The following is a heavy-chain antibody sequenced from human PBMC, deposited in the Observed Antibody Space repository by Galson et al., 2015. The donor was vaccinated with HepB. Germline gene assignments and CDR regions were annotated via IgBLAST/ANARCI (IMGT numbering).Heavy chain of an antibody. J-gene: IGHJ4*02. V-gene: IGHV3-30-3*01. Sequence: SLRLSCAASGFTFGSYAMHWVRQAPGKGLEWVAVISYDGSNKNYADSVNGRYTISRDNSKNTLYLQVNSLQADDTAVYYCARAGCKANGGYSNYWGQGTMVTVAS. CDR1: GFTFGSYA. CDR3: ARAGCKANGGYSNY. CDR2: ISYDGSNK. D-gene: IGHD3-22*01.